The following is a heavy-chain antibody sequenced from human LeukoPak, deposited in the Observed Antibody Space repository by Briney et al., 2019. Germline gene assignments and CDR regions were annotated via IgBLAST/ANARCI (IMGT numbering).Heavy chain of an antibody. CDR1: GSGFTSYW. V-gene: IGHV5-51*01. Sequence: GASLQISFKGSGSGFTSYWIGWVRPMPGKGLGRGGIIYPGDSDTRYSTSFQGQVTISADKSISTAYLQWSILKASDTAMYYCARRVTTGTTSHFDYWGQGTLVTVSS. CDR2: IYPGDSDT. J-gene: IGHJ4*02. D-gene: IGHD1-1*01. CDR3: ARRVTTGTTSHFDY.